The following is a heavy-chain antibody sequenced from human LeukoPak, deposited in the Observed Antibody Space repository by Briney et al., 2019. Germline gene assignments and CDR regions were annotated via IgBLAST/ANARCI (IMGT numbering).Heavy chain of an antibody. J-gene: IGHJ4*02. Sequence: GGSLRLSCAASGFTFSSYSMNWVRQAPGKGLEWVSSISISSNYIYYADSVKGRFTISRDNAKNSLYLQMNSLRAEDTAVYYCAREESSGNDYWGQGTLVTVSS. CDR2: ISISSNYI. D-gene: IGHD6-19*01. CDR1: GFTFSSYS. V-gene: IGHV3-21*01. CDR3: AREESSGNDY.